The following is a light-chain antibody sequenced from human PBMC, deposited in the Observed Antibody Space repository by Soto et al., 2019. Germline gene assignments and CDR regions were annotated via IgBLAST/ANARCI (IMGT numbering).Light chain of an antibody. CDR3: SSYAGGNSYV. CDR2: EVR. Sequence: QSALTQPPSASGSVGQSVTISCTGTSNDVGGYNYVSWYLQYPGTAPKVLIYEVRKRPSGVPERFSGSKSGNTASLTVSGLQAEDEADYYCSSYAGGNSYVFGSGTKVTGL. CDR1: SNDVGGYNY. V-gene: IGLV2-8*01. J-gene: IGLJ1*01.